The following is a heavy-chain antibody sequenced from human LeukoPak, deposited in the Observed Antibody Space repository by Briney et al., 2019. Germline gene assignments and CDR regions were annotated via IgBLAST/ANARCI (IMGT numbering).Heavy chain of an antibody. J-gene: IGHJ4*02. D-gene: IGHD2-8*01. Sequence: PGGSLRLSCGASGFTFSAYAMTWVRQAPGQGLEWIGYIDYSGNTNYNPSLRSRVAISVDPTRSQFSLRLTSVTAADTAVYYCARLNGGDWGQGTLVTVSS. CDR1: GFTFSAYA. CDR2: IDYSGNT. CDR3: ARLNGGD. V-gene: IGHV4-59*08.